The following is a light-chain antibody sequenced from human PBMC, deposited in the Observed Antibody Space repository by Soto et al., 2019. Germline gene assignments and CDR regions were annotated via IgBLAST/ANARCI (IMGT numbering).Light chain of an antibody. J-gene: IGKJ1*01. CDR2: GAS. CDR3: QQYNNWPPWT. V-gene: IGKV3-15*01. CDR1: QSVSSN. Sequence: EIVMTQSTATLPVSPGERATLSCRASQSVSSNLAWYQQKPGQAPRLLIYGASTRATGIPARFSGSGSGTEFTLTISSLQSEDFAVYYCQQYNNWPPWTFGQGTRWIS.